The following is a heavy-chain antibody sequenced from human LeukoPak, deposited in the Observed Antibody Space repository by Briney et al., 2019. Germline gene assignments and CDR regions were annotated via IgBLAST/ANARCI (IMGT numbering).Heavy chain of an antibody. Sequence: GGSLRLSCAASGFTFSDYILDWVRQAPGKGLEWVGRIRRKGQSYTTEYAASVKGRFTDSRDDSKNSLDLHMNNLKTEDSAVYFCSRDGGEGGNSAFDIWGQGTLVTVSS. CDR1: GFTFSDYI. CDR2: IRRKGQSYTT. J-gene: IGHJ3*02. D-gene: IGHD3-16*01. CDR3: SRDGGEGGNSAFDI. V-gene: IGHV3-72*01.